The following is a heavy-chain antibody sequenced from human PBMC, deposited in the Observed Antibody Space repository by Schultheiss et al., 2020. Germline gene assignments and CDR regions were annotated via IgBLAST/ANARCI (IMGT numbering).Heavy chain of an antibody. V-gene: IGHV3-23*01. CDR2: ISGSGGST. D-gene: IGHD3-10*01. CDR3: ARDQPAITMVQGSYYYGMDV. J-gene: IGHJ6*02. Sequence: GESLKISCAASGFTFSSYAMTWVRQAPGKGLEWVSAISGSGGSTYYADSVKGRFTISRDNSKNTLYLQMNSLRAEDTAVYYCARDQPAITMVQGSYYYGMDVWGQGTTVTVSS. CDR1: GFTFSSYA.